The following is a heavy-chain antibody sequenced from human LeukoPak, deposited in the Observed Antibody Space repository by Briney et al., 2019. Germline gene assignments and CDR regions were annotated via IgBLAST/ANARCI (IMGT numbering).Heavy chain of an antibody. J-gene: IGHJ4*02. CDR1: GFTFSSYA. V-gene: IGHV3-23*01. D-gene: IGHD3-22*01. CDR2: ISGSGGST. Sequence: GGSLRLSCAASGFTFSSYAMTWVRQAPGKGLEWVSAISGSGGSTYYADSVKGRFTISRDNSKNTLYLQMNSMRAEDTAVYYCAKDPYYYDSSGYRYFDYWGQGTLVTVSS. CDR3: AKDPYYYDSSGYRYFDY.